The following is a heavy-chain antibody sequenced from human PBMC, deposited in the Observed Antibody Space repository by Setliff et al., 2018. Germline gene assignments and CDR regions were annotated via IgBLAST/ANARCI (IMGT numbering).Heavy chain of an antibody. CDR2: INHSGST. CDR3: ARGGGSVLPNYYYFNYMDV. V-gene: IGHV4-34*01. Sequence: LSLTCAVYGGSFSGYYWSWIRQPPGKGLEWIGEINHSGSTNYNQSPKSRATLSVDTSKNQFSLQLTSVTAADTAIYYCARGGGSVLPNYYYFNYMDVWGKGTTVTVSS. J-gene: IGHJ6*03. CDR1: GGSFSGYY. D-gene: IGHD2-15*01.